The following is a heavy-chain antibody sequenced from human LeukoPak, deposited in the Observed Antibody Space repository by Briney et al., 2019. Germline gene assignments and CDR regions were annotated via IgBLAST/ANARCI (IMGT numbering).Heavy chain of an antibody. CDR1: GFNLSSYA. CDR2: ISGSGGST. D-gene: IGHD2-8*01. Sequence: GGSLRLSCAASGFNLSSYAMSWVRQAPGKGLPWVSAISGSGGSTYYADSVKGRFTISRDNSKNTLYLQMNSVRAEDTAVYYCAKDIVLMVYPFDYWGQGTLVTVSS. CDR3: AKDIVLMVYPFDY. J-gene: IGHJ4*02. V-gene: IGHV3-23*01.